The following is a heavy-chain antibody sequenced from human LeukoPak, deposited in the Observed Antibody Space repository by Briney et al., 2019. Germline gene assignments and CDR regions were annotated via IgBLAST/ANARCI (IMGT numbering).Heavy chain of an antibody. CDR2: ISYDGSNK. CDR3: ARDAFRGSGWYAHFDY. CDR1: GFTFSSYA. D-gene: IGHD6-19*01. J-gene: IGHJ4*02. Sequence: QSGGSLRLSCAASGFTFSSYAMHWVRQAPGKGLEWVAVISYDGSNKYYADSVKGRFTISRDNSKNTLYLQMNSLRAEDTAVYYCARDAFRGSGWYAHFDYWGQGTPVTVSS. V-gene: IGHV3-30-3*01.